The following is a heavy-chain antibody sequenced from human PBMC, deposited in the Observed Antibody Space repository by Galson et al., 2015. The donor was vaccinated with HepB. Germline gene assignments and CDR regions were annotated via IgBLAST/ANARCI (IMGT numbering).Heavy chain of an antibody. V-gene: IGHV5-10-1*01. CDR1: GYSFTSYW. CDR3: ARSTGGFEWDPLY. Sequence: QSGAEVKKPGESLKISCKGSGYSFTSYWIGWVRQMPGKGLEWMGRIDPSDSYTNYSPSFQGHVTISADKSISTAYLQWSSLKASDTAMYYCARSTGGFEWDPLYWGQGTLVTVSS. J-gene: IGHJ4*02. D-gene: IGHD2-8*02. CDR2: IDPSDSYT.